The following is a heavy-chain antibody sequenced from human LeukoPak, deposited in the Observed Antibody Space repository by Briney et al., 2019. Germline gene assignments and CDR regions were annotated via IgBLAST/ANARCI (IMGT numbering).Heavy chain of an antibody. D-gene: IGHD2-15*01. CDR2: ISAYNGNT. CDR3: AREDSRVRYFDY. CDR1: GYTFTSYG. J-gene: IGHJ4*02. V-gene: IGHV1-18*01. Sequence: ASVKVSCKASGYTFTSYGISWVRQAPGQGLEWMGWISAYNGNTNYAQKLQGRVTMTTDTSTSTANMELRSLRSDDTAVYYCAREDSRVRYFDYWGQGTLVTVSS.